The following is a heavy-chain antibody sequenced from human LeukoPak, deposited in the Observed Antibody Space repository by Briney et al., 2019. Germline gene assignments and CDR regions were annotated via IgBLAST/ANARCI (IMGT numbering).Heavy chain of an antibody. CDR2: ISGDGDST. Sequence: GGSLRLSCAASGFSFDDYAMHWVRQAPGKGLEWVSLISGDGDSTCYADSVKGRFTISRDNSKDSLYLQMNSLRTEDTALYYCAKDTGITPSGISGFFDFWGQGTLVTVSS. V-gene: IGHV3-43*02. CDR3: AKDTGITPSGISGFFDF. D-gene: IGHD6-13*01. J-gene: IGHJ4*02. CDR1: GFSFDDYA.